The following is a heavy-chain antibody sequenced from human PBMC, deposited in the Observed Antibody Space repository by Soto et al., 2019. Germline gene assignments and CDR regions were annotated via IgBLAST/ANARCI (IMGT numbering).Heavy chain of an antibody. V-gene: IGHV3-9*01. CDR2: ISWNSATL. J-gene: IGHJ4*02. D-gene: IGHD3-22*01. Sequence: GGSLRLSCVGSGLIFEDFAMNWVRQVPGKGLEWVSGISWNSATLAYADSVKGRFIVSRDNAKNILYLQMNSLRAEDAALYYCAKDVGSYYYDTSAYLYDYWGQGTLVTVSS. CDR1: GLIFEDFA. CDR3: AKDVGSYYYDTSAYLYDY.